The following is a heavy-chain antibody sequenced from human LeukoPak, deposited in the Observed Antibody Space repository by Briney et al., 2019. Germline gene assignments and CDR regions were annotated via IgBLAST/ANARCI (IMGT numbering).Heavy chain of an antibody. CDR2: IIPILGIA. D-gene: IGHD4-23*01. CDR3: ARGRLYGGNSYFDY. Sequence: SVKVSCKASGGTFSSYAISWVRQAPGQGLEWMGRIIPILGIANYAQKFQGRVTITADKSTSTAYMELSSLRSDDTAVYYCARGRLYGGNSYFDYWGQGTLVTVSS. CDR1: GGTFSSYA. V-gene: IGHV1-69*04. J-gene: IGHJ4*02.